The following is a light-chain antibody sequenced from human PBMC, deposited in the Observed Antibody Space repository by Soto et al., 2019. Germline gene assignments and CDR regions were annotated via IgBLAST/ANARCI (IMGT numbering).Light chain of an antibody. V-gene: IGLV2-14*01. CDR1: SSDVGGSNY. CDR2: DVS. Sequence: QSVLTQPASVSGSPGQSITISCTGTSSDVGGSNYVSWYQQYPGKAPELMIYDVSNRPSGVSNRFSGSKSGNTASLTISGLQAEDEADYYCSSYTSSSTLVFGGGTKVTVL. CDR3: SSYTSSSTLV. J-gene: IGLJ2*01.